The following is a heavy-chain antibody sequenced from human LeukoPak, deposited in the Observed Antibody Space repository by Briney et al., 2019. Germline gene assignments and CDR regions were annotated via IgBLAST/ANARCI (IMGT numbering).Heavy chain of an antibody. CDR1: GYSFTAYG. D-gene: IGHD3-10*01. CDR2: ISGHTGTA. CDR3: ARGGSGDHQEQLGPPGYYHYMDV. V-gene: IGHV1-18*01. J-gene: IGHJ6*03. Sequence: ASVKVSCRASGYSFTAYGMGWLRQAPGQGLEWMGWISGHTGTAIYAQNLQGRVTLTADTFTSTVYMEMRSLRSGDTAVYYCARGGSGDHQEQLGPPGYYHYMDVWGTGTTVTVSS.